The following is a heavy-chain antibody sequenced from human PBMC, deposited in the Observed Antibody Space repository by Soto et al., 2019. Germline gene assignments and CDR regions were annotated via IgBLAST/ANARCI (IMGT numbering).Heavy chain of an antibody. Sequence: QVQLQESGPGLVKPSQTLSLTCTVSGGSISSGGYYWSWIRQHPGKGLEWIGYIYYSGSTYYNPSLKSRVTISVDTSKNQFSLKLSSVTAADTAVYYCARDSSSWSYYYYYGMDVWGQGTTVTVSS. CDR2: IYYSGST. D-gene: IGHD6-13*01. J-gene: IGHJ6*02. CDR3: ARDSSSWSYYYYYGMDV. CDR1: GGSISSGGYY. V-gene: IGHV4-31*03.